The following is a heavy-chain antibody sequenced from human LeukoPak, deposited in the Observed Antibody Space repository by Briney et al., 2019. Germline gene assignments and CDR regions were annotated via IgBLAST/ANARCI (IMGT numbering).Heavy chain of an antibody. CDR3: ARTGLERPSD. D-gene: IGHD1-1*01. J-gene: IGHJ4*02. V-gene: IGHV1-18*01. CDR2: ISVYNGNT. Sequence: GAWVKVSCKASGYTFTSYGITWVRQAPGQGLEWMGWISVYNGNTNYAQRLQGRVTLTTDTSTSVAYMELRSLRSDDTAVYYCARTGLERPSDWGQGTLVTVSS. CDR1: GYTFTSYG.